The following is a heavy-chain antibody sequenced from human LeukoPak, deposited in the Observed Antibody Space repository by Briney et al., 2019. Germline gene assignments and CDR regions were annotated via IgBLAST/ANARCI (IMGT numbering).Heavy chain of an antibody. CDR1: GGSISSGGYY. D-gene: IGHD1-26*01. CDR2: IYHSGST. CDR3: ARDRLSGSIKGFFDY. J-gene: IGHJ4*02. V-gene: IGHV4-30-2*01. Sequence: SQTLSLTCTVSGGSISSGGYYWSWIRQPPGKGLEWIGYIYHSGSTYYNPSLKSRVTISVDRSKNQFSLKLSSVTAADTAVYYCARDRLSGSIKGFFDYWGQGTLVTVSS.